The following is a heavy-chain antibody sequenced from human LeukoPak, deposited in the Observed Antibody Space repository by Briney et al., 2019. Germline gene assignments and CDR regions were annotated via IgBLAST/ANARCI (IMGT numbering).Heavy chain of an antibody. J-gene: IGHJ6*02. V-gene: IGHV4-31*03. CDR1: GGSISSGGYY. CDR2: IYYSGST. CDR3: ALGYCSNPSCSYHYGMDV. Sequence: SQTLSLTCTVSGGSISSGGYYWNWIRQHPGKGLEWIGYIYYSGSTYYNPSLTSRVTISVDTSKNQFSLKLSSVTAADTAVYYCALGYCSNPSCSYHYGMDVWGQGTTVTVSS. D-gene: IGHD2-2*01.